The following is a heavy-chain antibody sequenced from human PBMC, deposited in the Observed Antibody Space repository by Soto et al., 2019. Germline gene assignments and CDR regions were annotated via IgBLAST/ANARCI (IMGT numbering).Heavy chain of an antibody. V-gene: IGHV3-7*05. J-gene: IGHJ3*02. CDR2: IKQDGSEK. D-gene: IGHD6-19*01. CDR3: ARDTIAVAGTGAFDI. CDR1: GFTFSSYW. Sequence: GGSLRLSCAASGFTFSSYWMSWVRQAPGKGLEWVANIKQDGSEKYYVDSVKGRFTISRDNAKNSLYLQMNSLRAEDTAVYYCARDTIAVAGTGAFDIWGQGTMVTVSS.